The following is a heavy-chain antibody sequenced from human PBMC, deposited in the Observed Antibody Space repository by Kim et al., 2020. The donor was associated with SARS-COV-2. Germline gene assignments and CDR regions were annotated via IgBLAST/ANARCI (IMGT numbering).Heavy chain of an antibody. CDR1: GFTFSSYG. V-gene: IGHV3-33*01. J-gene: IGHJ6*02. CDR3: ARAYGSGRVKPYYYYGMDV. CDR2: IWYDGSNK. Sequence: GGSLRLSCAASGFTFSSYGMHWVRQAPGKGLEWVAVIWYDGSNKYYADSVKGRFTISRDNSKNTLYLQMNSLRAEDTAVYYCARAYGSGRVKPYYYYGMDVWGQGTTVTVSS. D-gene: IGHD3-10*01.